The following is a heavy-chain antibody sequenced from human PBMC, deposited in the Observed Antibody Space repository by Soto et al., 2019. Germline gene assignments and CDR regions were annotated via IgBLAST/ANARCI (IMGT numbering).Heavy chain of an antibody. CDR1: GDSISITSYY. D-gene: IGHD2-15*01. CDR3: ASTKDETLYFDY. J-gene: IGHJ4*02. Sequence: QLQLQESGPGLVKPTETLSLTCTVSGDSISITSYYWGWVRQHPGKGLEWIGSIHYSGSTHYNPSLQSRVCISGDASKKQFSLKLGSVTAAHSAVYYCASTKDETLYFDYWGQGTLVTVSS. V-gene: IGHV4-39*01. CDR2: IHYSGST.